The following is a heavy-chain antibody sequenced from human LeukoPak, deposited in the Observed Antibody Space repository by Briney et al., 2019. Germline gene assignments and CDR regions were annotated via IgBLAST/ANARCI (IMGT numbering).Heavy chain of an antibody. J-gene: IGHJ4*02. CDR3: ATLTRITIFGVVGY. D-gene: IGHD3-3*01. V-gene: IGHV4-4*07. CDR2: IYTSGST. CDR1: GGSISSYY. Sequence: SETLSLTCTVSGGSISSYYWSWIRQPAGKGLEWIGRIYTSGSTNYNPSLKSRVTMSVDTSKNQFSLKLSSVTAADTAVYYCATLTRITIFGVVGYWGQGTLVTVSS.